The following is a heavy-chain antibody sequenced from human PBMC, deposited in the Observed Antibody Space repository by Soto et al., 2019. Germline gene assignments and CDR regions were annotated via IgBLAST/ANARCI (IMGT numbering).Heavy chain of an antibody. D-gene: IGHD2-15*01. CDR3: YYYYGMDV. V-gene: IGHV1-69*02. J-gene: IGHJ6*02. CDR2: ITPILGIA. CDR1: GGTFSSYS. Sequence: QVQLVQSGAEVKKPGSSVKVSCKASGGTFSSYSISWVRQAPGQGLEWMVRITPILGIANYAQKFTGRFTIRAEDTALYYCASADYTRVVVAATYGWYYYYGMDVWCQGTKVTVSS.